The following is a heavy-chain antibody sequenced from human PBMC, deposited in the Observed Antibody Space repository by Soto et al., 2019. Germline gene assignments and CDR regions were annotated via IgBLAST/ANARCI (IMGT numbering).Heavy chain of an antibody. Sequence: GGSLRLSCAASGFTFSSYSMNWVRQAPGKGLEWVSSISSSSSYIYYADSVKGRFTISRDNAKNSLYLQMNSLRAEDTAVYYCARDRLVPYGYGMDVWGQGTTVTVSS. CDR3: ARDRLVPYGYGMDV. J-gene: IGHJ6*02. V-gene: IGHV3-21*01. D-gene: IGHD2-2*01. CDR1: GFTFSSYS. CDR2: ISSSSSYI.